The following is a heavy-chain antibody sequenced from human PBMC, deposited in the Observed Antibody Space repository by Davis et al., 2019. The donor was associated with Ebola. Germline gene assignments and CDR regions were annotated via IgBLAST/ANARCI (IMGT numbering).Heavy chain of an antibody. CDR2: ISHSGSIT. CDR1: GESLSGYF. J-gene: IGHJ5*02. Sequence: SETLSLTCAVYGESLSGYFWSWIRQSPGKGPEWIGTISHSGSITYYNPSLKSRVTMSVDTSNNHVSLRLNSVTAADTALFYCARTALTSVSDAGLGYNYFDPWGRGTLVTVSS. V-gene: IGHV4-34*01. CDR3: ARTALTSVSDAGLGYNYFDP. D-gene: IGHD2-21*02.